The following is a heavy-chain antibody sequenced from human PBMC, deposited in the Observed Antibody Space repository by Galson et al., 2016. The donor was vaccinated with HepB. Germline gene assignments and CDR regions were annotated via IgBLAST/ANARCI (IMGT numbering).Heavy chain of an antibody. Sequence: PALVKPTQTLTLTCTFSGFSLTTDGVDVGWIRQPPGKALEWLALIYWDDDERYSPSLRTRLTITKDTSKNQVILTVTNMGPLDKAPYYCFSTFSKAYGLFSSYHFNYWSPGTLVTVSS. CDR2: IYWDDDE. D-gene: IGHD2/OR15-2a*01. CDR1: GFSLTTDGVD. V-gene: IGHV2-5*02. CDR3: FSTFSKAYGLFSSYHFNY. J-gene: IGHJ4*02.